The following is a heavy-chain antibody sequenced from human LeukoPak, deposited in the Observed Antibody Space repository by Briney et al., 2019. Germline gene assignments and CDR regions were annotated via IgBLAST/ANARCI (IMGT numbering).Heavy chain of an antibody. CDR3: ARETHDPTLVRGVVDY. J-gene: IGHJ4*02. D-gene: IGHD3-10*01. CDR1: GGSISSNDYY. CDR2: IYYSGST. V-gene: IGHV4-30-4*01. Sequence: SETLSLTCTVSGGSISSNDYYWRWLRQPPGKGLEWIGYIYYSGSTYYNPSLKSRLTISADTSKNQFSLKLRSVTAADTAVYYCARETHDPTLVRGVVDYWGRGTLVTVSS.